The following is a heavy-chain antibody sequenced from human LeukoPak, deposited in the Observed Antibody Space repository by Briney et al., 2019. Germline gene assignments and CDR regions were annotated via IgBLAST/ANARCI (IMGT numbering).Heavy chain of an antibody. CDR2: FYSTVNT. CDR1: GGSISGYY. CDR3: VRDDGESPYYYNGMDL. J-gene: IGHJ6*02. Sequence: PSETLSLTCTVSGGSISGYYWSWIRQPAGKGLEWIGRFYSTVNTNYNPSLKRRVTMSVDTSKNQFSLRLRSVTAADSAVYYCVRDDGESPYYYNGMDLWGPGTTVTVSS. V-gene: IGHV4-4*07. D-gene: IGHD4-17*01.